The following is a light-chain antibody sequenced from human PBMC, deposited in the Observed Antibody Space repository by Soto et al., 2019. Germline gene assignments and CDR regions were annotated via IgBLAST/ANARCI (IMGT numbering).Light chain of an antibody. V-gene: IGKV3-11*01. CDR2: DAS. CDR1: QSVSSY. CDR3: QQRSNWPT. Sequence: EIVLTQSPATLSLSPGERATLSCRASQSVSSYLAWYQQKPGQAPRLLIYDASNRATGIPARFSGSGSGTDFTLTSSSLEPEAFAVYYCQQRSNWPTLGQGTKLEIK. J-gene: IGKJ2*01.